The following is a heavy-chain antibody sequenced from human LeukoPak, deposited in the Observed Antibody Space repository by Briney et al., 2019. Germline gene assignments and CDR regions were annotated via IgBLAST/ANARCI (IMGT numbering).Heavy chain of an antibody. Sequence: PSETLSLTCTVSGGSISSSSYYWGWIRRPPGKGLEWIGSIYYSGSTYYNPSLKSRVTISVDTSKNQFSLKLSSVTAADTAVYYCARHVRYNSRHAFDIWGQGTMVTVSS. J-gene: IGHJ3*02. CDR3: ARHVRYNSRHAFDI. CDR1: GGSISSSSYY. V-gene: IGHV4-39*01. CDR2: IYYSGST. D-gene: IGHD1-20*01.